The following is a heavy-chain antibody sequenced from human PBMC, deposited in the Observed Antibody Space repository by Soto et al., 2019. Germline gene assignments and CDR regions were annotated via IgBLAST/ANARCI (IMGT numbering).Heavy chain of an antibody. CDR3: ARDWGVYDSDIRTHIPHLDS. Sequence: EVQLVESGGGLVQPGGSLRLSCAACGFTFSSNGMNWVRQAPGKGLEWVSFISIGSSTINYADSGRGRFTISRDNAKNSLYPQMNSLIDEDTAVYYCARDWGVYDSDIRTHIPHLDSWGQGTLVTGSS. V-gene: IGHV3-48*02. D-gene: IGHD3-22*01. J-gene: IGHJ4*02. CDR2: ISIGSSTI. CDR1: GFTFSSNG.